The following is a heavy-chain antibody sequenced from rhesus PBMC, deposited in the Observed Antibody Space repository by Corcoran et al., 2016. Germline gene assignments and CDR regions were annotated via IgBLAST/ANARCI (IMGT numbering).Heavy chain of an antibody. V-gene: IGHV4-169*01. CDR2: IYGSGSST. CDR1: GGSISSSY. D-gene: IGHD4-17*01. CDR3: ARAPTGNLDFDY. J-gene: IGHJ4*01. Sequence: QLQLQESGPGLVKPSETLSVTCAVSGGSISSSYWSWIRQAPGKGLEWIGYIYGSGSSTNYNPSLNGRVPLSVDTSKNQLSLKLSSVTAADTAVYYCARAPTGNLDFDYWGQGVLVTVSS.